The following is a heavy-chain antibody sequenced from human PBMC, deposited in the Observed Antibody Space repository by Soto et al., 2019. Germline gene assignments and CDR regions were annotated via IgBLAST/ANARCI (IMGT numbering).Heavy chain of an antibody. Sequence: GESLKISCKGSGYSFTSYWIGWVRQMPGKGLEWMGIIYPGDSDTRYSPSFQGQVTISADKSLSTAYLQWSSLKASDTAMYYCATSSYCGGDCYPNTASFEPWGQGTLVTVSS. V-gene: IGHV5-51*01. CDR3: ATSSYCGGDCYPNTASFEP. J-gene: IGHJ5*02. CDR1: GYSFTSYW. D-gene: IGHD2-21*02. CDR2: IYPGDSDT.